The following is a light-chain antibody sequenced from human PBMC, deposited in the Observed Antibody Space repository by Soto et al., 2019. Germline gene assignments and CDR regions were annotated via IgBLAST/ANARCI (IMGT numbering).Light chain of an antibody. CDR3: QSYDSSLRAVV. Sequence: QAVVTQPPSVSGAPGQTVTISCAGSNSNIGAGYVVDWYQQLPGTGLKLLIYENNDRPSGVPARFSGSKSGTSVSLAITGLQAEDEAHYYCQSYDSSLRAVVFGGGTQLTVL. CDR2: ENN. CDR1: NSNIGAGYV. J-gene: IGLJ2*01. V-gene: IGLV1-40*01.